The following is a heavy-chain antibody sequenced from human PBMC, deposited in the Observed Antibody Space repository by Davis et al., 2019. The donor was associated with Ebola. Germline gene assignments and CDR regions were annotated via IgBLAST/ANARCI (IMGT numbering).Heavy chain of an antibody. Sequence: PGGSLRLSCAASGFTLSSYSMNWVRQAPGKGLEWVSSISSGSSYIYYADSVKGRFTISRDNAKNSLYLQMDSLRAEDTAVYYCARDRDTSSGWYLDSWGQGTLVTVSS. CDR2: ISSGSSYI. D-gene: IGHD6-19*01. CDR3: ARDRDTSSGWYLDS. V-gene: IGHV3-21*01. CDR1: GFTLSSYS. J-gene: IGHJ4*02.